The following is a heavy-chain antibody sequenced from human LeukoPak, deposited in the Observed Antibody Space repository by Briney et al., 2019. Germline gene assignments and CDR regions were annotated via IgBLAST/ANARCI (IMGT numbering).Heavy chain of an antibody. V-gene: IGHV3-64*01. CDR3: ARSIRSSCGADGDGAAFDI. CDR1: GFTFSSYA. J-gene: IGHJ3*02. Sequence: GGSLRLPCAASGFTFSSYAMHWVRQAPGKGLEYVSAISSNGGSTYYANSVKGRFTISRDNSKNALYLQMGSMRAEDMAVYYCARSIRSSCGADGDGAAFDIWGQGTMVTVSS. CDR2: ISSNGGST. D-gene: IGHD2-21*01.